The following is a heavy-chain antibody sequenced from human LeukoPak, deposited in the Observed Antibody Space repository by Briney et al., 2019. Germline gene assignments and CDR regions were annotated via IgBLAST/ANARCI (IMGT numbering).Heavy chain of an antibody. J-gene: IGHJ4*02. Sequence: GGSLRLSCAASGFTVSSNYMSWVRQTPGKGLEWVASIKEDGSERQYVDSVKGRLSISRDNTKGSLFLQLNSLRAEDTAVYYCARDLGYCTNGACHTRFDYWGQGTLVTVSS. CDR3: ARDLGYCTNGACHTRFDY. CDR2: IKEDGSER. D-gene: IGHD2-8*01. CDR1: GFTVSSNY. V-gene: IGHV3-7*03.